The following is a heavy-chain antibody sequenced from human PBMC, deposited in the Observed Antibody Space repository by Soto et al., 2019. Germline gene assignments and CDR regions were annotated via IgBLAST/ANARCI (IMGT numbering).Heavy chain of an antibody. CDR3: ASSGSLYYFDY. J-gene: IGHJ4*02. V-gene: IGHV3-33*01. CDR1: GFTFSSYG. CDR2: IWYDGSNK. Sequence: QVQLVESGGGMVQPGRSLRLSCAASGFTFSSYGMHWVRQAPGKGLEWVAVIWYDGSNKYYADSVKGRFTISRDNSKNTLYLQMNSLRAEDTAVYYCASSGSLYYFDYWGQGTLVTVSS. D-gene: IGHD1-26*01.